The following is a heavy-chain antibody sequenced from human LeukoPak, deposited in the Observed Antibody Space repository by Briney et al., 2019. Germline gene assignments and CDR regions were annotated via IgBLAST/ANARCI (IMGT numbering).Heavy chain of an antibody. V-gene: IGHV3-23*01. CDR3: ALSPFVVVPAAAFYFDY. CDR2: ISGSGGST. J-gene: IGHJ4*02. Sequence: GGSLRLSCAASGFTFSSYAMSWVRQAPGKGLEWVSAISGSGGSTYYADSVKGRFTISRDNSKNTLYLQMNSLRAEDTAVYYCALSPFVVVPAAAFYFDYWGQGTLVTVSS. CDR1: GFTFSSYA. D-gene: IGHD2-2*01.